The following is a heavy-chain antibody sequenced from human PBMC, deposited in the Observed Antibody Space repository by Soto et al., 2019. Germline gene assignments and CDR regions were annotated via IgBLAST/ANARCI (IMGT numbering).Heavy chain of an antibody. CDR1: GFTFSDYY. V-gene: IGHV3-11*01. D-gene: IGHD2-15*01. J-gene: IGHJ3*02. CDR3: ARDCSGGSCYPYDAFDI. Sequence: GGSLRLSCAASGFTFSDYYMSWIRQAPGKGLEWVSYISSSGSTIYYADSVKDRFTISRDNAKNSLYLQMNSLRAEDTAVYYCARDCSGGSCYPYDAFDIWGQGTMVTVSS. CDR2: ISSSGSTI.